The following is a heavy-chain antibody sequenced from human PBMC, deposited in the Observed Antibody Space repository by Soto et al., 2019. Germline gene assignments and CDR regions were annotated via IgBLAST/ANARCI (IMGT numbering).Heavy chain of an antibody. D-gene: IGHD4-4*01. CDR2: INPNSGGT. Sequence: ASVKVSCKASGYTFTGYYMHWVRQAPGQGLEWMGWINPNSGGTNYAQKFQGWVTMTRDTSISTAYMELSRLRSDDTAVYYCARYRYVINYLDDAIDIWGQGTMVTVSS. CDR1: GYTFTGYY. CDR3: ARYRYVINYLDDAIDI. V-gene: IGHV1-2*04. J-gene: IGHJ3*02.